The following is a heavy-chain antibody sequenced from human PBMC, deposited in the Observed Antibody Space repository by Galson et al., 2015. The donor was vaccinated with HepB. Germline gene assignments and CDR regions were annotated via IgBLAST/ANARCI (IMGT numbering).Heavy chain of an antibody. Sequence: ETLSLTCTVSGGSISSYYWSWIRQPAGKGLEWIGRIYTSGSTNYNPSLKSRVTMSVDTSKNQFSLKLSSVTAADTAVYYCAREGSGGDPPSFAPRRNNYYYYMDVWGKGTTVTVSS. D-gene: IGHD2-21*02. CDR1: GGSISSYY. V-gene: IGHV4-4*07. CDR2: IYTSGST. CDR3: AREGSGGDPPSFAPRRNNYYYYMDV. J-gene: IGHJ6*03.